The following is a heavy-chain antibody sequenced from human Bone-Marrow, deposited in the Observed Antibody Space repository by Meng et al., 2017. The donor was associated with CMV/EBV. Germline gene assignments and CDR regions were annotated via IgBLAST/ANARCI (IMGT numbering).Heavy chain of an antibody. CDR1: GYTFTGYY. V-gene: IGHV1-2*02. D-gene: IGHD3-10*01. CDR3: ASGEAGGSSWDY. CDR2: INPNSGGT. Sequence: ASVKVSCKASGYTFTGYYMHWVRQAPGQGLEWMGWINPNSGGTNYAQKFQGRVTMTRNTSISTAYMELSSLRSEDTAVYYCASGEAGGSSWDYWGQGTLVTVSS. J-gene: IGHJ4*02.